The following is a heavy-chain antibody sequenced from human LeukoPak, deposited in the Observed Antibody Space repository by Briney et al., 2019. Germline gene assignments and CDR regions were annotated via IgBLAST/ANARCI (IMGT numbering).Heavy chain of an antibody. J-gene: IGHJ4*02. V-gene: IGHV1-69*13. CDR3: ATYCSSANCYTWGYYFDY. CDR1: GGTFSSYA. D-gene: IGHD2-2*01. CDR2: IIPIFGTA. Sequence: SVKVSCKASGGTFSSYAISWVRQAPGQGLEWMGGIIPIFGTANYAQKFQGRVTITADESTSTAYMELSSLRSEDTAMYYCATYCSSANCYTWGYYFDYWGQGTLVTVSS.